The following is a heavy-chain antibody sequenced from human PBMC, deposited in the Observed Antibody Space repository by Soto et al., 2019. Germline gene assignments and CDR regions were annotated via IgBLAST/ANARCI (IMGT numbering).Heavy chain of an antibody. V-gene: IGHV1-69*01. Sequence: QVQLVQSGAEVRKPGSSVKVSCKASGGTFSRYAINWVRQAPGKGLAWMGGIIPMFGTTNYAQKFKGRVTITADESTSTVYMELNTLRSEDAAVYYCARASIHGSSWYFWFDPWGQGTLVTVSS. CDR2: IIPMFGTT. D-gene: IGHD6-13*01. CDR1: GGTFSRYA. CDR3: ARASIHGSSWYFWFDP. J-gene: IGHJ5*01.